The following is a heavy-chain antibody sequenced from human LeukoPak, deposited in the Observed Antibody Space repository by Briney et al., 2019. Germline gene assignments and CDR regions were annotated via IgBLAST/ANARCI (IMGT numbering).Heavy chain of an antibody. CDR3: AREPLKWELLRGYFDY. D-gene: IGHD1-26*01. J-gene: IGHJ4*02. CDR1: GDSITSGRYY. Sequence: SQTLSLTCTVSGDSITSGRYYWSWIRQPAGKGLEWIGRIYSSGRTNYNPSLKSRVTISIDTSKNQFSLRLSSVTAADTAVYYCAREPLKWELLRGYFDYWGQGTLVTVSS. V-gene: IGHV4-61*02. CDR2: IYSSGRT.